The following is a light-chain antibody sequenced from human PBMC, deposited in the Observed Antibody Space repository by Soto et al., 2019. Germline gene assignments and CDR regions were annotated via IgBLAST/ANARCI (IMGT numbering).Light chain of an antibody. CDR3: HQYGSSPTWT. V-gene: IGKV3-20*01. Sequence: EIVLTQSPGTLSLSPGERATLSCRASQSVSSSYLAWYQQKPGQAPRLLIYCASSRATGIPDRFSGSGSGTDFTLTISRLEPEDFAVYYCHQYGSSPTWTFGQGTKVEIK. J-gene: IGKJ1*01. CDR2: CAS. CDR1: QSVSSSY.